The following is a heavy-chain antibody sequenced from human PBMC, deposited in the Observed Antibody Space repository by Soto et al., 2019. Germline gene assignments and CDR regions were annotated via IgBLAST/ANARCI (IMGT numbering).Heavy chain of an antibody. Sequence: EVQLLESGGGLVQPGGSLRLSCAASGFTFSNYAMSWVRQAPGKGLEWVSGMSGSGGSTDYADSVKGRFTISRDNSKNTLFLQMNSLRAEDTAVYYCAKVRVVGADGGASDYWGQGTLVTVSS. CDR1: GFTFSNYA. V-gene: IGHV3-23*01. D-gene: IGHD1-26*01. CDR2: MSGSGGST. CDR3: AKVRVVGADGGASDY. J-gene: IGHJ4*02.